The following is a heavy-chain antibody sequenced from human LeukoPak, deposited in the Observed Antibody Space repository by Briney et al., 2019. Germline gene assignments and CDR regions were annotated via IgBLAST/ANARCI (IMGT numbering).Heavy chain of an antibody. Sequence: GGSLRLSCAASGFTFSSYEMNWVRQAPGKGREWVSYISSSGSNIYYADSVKGRFTISRDNAKNSLYLQMNSLRAEDTAVYYCARDRAYYDSSGADYWGQGTLVTVSS. J-gene: IGHJ4*02. CDR1: GFTFSSYE. CDR2: ISSSGSNI. V-gene: IGHV3-48*03. CDR3: ARDRAYYDSSGADY. D-gene: IGHD3-22*01.